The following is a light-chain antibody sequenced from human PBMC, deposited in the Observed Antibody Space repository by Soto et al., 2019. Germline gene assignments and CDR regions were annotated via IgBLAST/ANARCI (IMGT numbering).Light chain of an antibody. CDR2: EAS. J-gene: IGKJ1*01. V-gene: IGKV1-39*01. Sequence: DIQLTQSPSSLSASVGDRVTMTCRASQSMSIYLNWYQHKPGKAPKLLIFEASSLQSGVPSRFSGSGSGTDLTLTISSLQLEDIATYYCQQSYSTPTFGQGTTVEIK. CDR3: QQSYSTPT. CDR1: QSMSIY.